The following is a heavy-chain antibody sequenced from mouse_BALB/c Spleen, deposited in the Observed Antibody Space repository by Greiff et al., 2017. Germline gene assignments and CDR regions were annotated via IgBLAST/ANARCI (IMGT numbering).Heavy chain of an antibody. D-gene: IGHD2-4*01. Sequence: DVQLVESGGDLVKPGGSLKLSCAASGFTFSSYGMSWVRQTPDKRLEWVATISSGGSYTYYPDSVKGRFTISRDNAKNTLYLQMSSLKSEDTAMYYCARQGITTGYFDVWGAGTTVTVSS. CDR2: ISSGGSYT. CDR3: ARQGITTGYFDV. CDR1: GFTFSSYG. V-gene: IGHV5-6*01. J-gene: IGHJ1*01.